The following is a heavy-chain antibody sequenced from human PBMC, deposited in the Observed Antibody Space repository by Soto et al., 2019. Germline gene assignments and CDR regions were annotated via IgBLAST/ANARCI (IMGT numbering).Heavy chain of an antibody. D-gene: IGHD6-19*01. V-gene: IGHV3-30-3*01. CDR1: GFTFSSYA. J-gene: IGHJ6*02. CDR3: ARESSGIAVAGVYYYYYGMDV. Sequence: QVQLVESGGGVVQPGRSLRLSCAASGFTFSSYAMHWVRQAPGKGLEWVAVISYDGSNKYYADSVKGRFTISRDNSKNTLYLQMNSLRAEDTDVYYCARESSGIAVAGVYYYYYGMDVWGQETTVTVSS. CDR2: ISYDGSNK.